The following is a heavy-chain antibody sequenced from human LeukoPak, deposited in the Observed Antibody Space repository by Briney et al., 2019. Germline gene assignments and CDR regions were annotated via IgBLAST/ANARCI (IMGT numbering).Heavy chain of an antibody. J-gene: IGHJ5*02. CDR3: ARGRGGTYYWYDP. V-gene: IGHV4-61*02. CDR1: GGSINSDSYK. CDR2: SYTSGST. Sequence: SQTLSLTCTVSGGSINSDSYKWSWIRQPAGKGMEWIGRSYTSGSTNYNPSLKNRATISVNTSKNQFSLKLTSVTAADTAVYYCARGRGGTYYWYDPWGQGTLVTVSS. D-gene: IGHD1-26*01.